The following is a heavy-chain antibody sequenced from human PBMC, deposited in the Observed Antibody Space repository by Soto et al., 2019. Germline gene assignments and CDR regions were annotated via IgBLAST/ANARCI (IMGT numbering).Heavy chain of an antibody. CDR1: GFTFSSYA. Sequence: GGSLRLSCAASGFTFSSYAMHWVRQAPGKGLEWVAVISYDGSNKYYVDSVKGRFTISRDNSKNTLYLQMNSLRAEDTAVYYCARDTYYDSSGSDYWGQGTLVTVSS. D-gene: IGHD3-22*01. J-gene: IGHJ4*02. CDR3: ARDTYYDSSGSDY. V-gene: IGHV3-30-3*01. CDR2: ISYDGSNK.